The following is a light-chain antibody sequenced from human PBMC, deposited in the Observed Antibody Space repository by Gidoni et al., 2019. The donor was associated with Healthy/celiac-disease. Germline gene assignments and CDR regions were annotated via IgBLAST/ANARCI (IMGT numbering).Light chain of an antibody. CDR3: QQYGSSPKYT. V-gene: IGKV3-20*01. Sequence: EIVFTQSPGSLSLSPGERAPLSCRASQSVSSSYLAWYQQKPGQAPRLLIYGASSRATGIPDRFSGSGSGTDFTLTISRLEPEDFAVYYCQQYGSSPKYTFGQGTKLEIK. CDR1: QSVSSSY. CDR2: GAS. J-gene: IGKJ2*01.